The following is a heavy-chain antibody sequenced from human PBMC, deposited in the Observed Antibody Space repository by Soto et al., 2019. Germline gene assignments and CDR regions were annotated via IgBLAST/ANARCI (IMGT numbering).Heavy chain of an antibody. CDR1: GGSISSSSYY. J-gene: IGHJ4*02. Sequence: SETLSLTCTVSGGSISSSSYYWDWIRQPPGKGLEWIGSIYYSGSTYYNPSLKSRVTISVDTSKNQFSLKLSSVTAADTAVYYCATDYGDYDWYFDYWGQGTLVTVSS. V-gene: IGHV4-39*02. CDR3: ATDYGDYDWYFDY. D-gene: IGHD4-17*01. CDR2: IYYSGST.